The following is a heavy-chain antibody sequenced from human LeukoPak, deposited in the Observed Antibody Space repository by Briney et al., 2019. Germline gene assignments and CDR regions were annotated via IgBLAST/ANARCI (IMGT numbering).Heavy chain of an antibody. CDR2: IFTGGSS. Sequence: SETLSLTCTVSGGSVSSESYHWTWIRQPPGKGLEWIAYIFTGGSSYYNPSLKSRVTISVDTSRNQFSLKLNSVTAADTAQYHCARGVGGVREGFDIWGQGTMVTVSS. V-gene: IGHV4-61*01. CDR3: ARGVGGVREGFDI. J-gene: IGHJ3*02. D-gene: IGHD3-16*01. CDR1: GGSVSSESYH.